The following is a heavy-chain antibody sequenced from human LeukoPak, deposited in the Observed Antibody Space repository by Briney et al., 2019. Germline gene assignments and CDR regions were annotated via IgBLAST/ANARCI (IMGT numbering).Heavy chain of an antibody. D-gene: IGHD6-6*01. J-gene: IGHJ3*01. V-gene: IGHV3-7*03. CDR2: IKQDETEK. Sequence: HTGGSLRLSCTASGVTFRNFWMGWVRQAPGKGLEWVANIKQDETEKYYVDSVKGRFTISRDNAKNSLYLQINSLRAEDTAVYYCAGSSYSSSSSVWGQGTMVTVSS. CDR1: GVTFRNFW. CDR3: AGSSYSSSSSV.